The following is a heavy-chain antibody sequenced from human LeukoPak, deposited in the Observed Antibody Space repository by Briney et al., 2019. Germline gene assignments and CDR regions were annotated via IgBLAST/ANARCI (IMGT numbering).Heavy chain of an antibody. CDR2: INAGNGNT. Sequence: VSVKVSCKASGYTFTSYAMHWVRQAPGQRLEWMGWINAGNGNTKYSQKFQGRVTITRDTSASTAYMELSSLRSEDTAVYYCARDLWFGESWFDPWGQGTLVTVSS. D-gene: IGHD3-10*01. CDR3: ARDLWFGESWFDP. CDR1: GYTFTSYA. J-gene: IGHJ5*02. V-gene: IGHV1-3*01.